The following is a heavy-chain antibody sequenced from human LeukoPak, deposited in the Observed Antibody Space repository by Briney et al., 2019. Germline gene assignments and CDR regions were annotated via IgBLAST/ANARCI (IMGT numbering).Heavy chain of an antibody. J-gene: IGHJ4*02. D-gene: IGHD2-15*01. V-gene: IGHV1-69*04. Sequence: SVKVSCNASGGTFRIYAISWVRPAPGQGLEWMGRIIPIFGIANYAQKFQGRVTITADKSTSTAYMELRSLRSDDSAVYFCARDEKKYCTGASCYYFDYWGQGTLVTVSS. CDR2: IIPIFGIA. CDR3: ARDEKKYCTGASCYYFDY. CDR1: GGTFRIYA.